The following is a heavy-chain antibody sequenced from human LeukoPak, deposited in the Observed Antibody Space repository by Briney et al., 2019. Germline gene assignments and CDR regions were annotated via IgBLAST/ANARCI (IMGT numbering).Heavy chain of an antibody. Sequence: GESLQISCKTSGYSFTNYWIGWVRQMPGKGLEWMGIIYPGDSDTRYSPSFQGQVTISADKSISTAYLQWSSLKASDTAMYYCARRSSGYSYGFDYWGQGTLVTVSS. CDR2: IYPGDSDT. CDR3: ARRSSGYSYGFDY. V-gene: IGHV5-51*01. D-gene: IGHD5-18*01. J-gene: IGHJ4*02. CDR1: GYSFTNYW.